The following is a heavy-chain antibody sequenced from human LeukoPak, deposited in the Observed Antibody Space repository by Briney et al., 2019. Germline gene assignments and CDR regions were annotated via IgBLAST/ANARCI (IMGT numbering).Heavy chain of an antibody. Sequence: SETLSLTCTVSGGSISSNNYSWGWIRQPPGKGLEWIGSIYYGGSTYYNPSLKSRVTISVDTSKNQFSLKLSSVTAADTAVYYCARADYDYVWGSYRQYYFDYWGQGTLVTVSS. CDR2: IYYGGST. V-gene: IGHV4-39*01. D-gene: IGHD3-16*02. J-gene: IGHJ4*02. CDR1: GGSISSNNYS. CDR3: ARADYDYVWGSYRQYYFDY.